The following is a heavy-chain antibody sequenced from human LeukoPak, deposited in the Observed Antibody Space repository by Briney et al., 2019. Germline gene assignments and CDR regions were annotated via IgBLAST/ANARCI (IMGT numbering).Heavy chain of an antibody. Sequence: GGSLRLSCAASGFTFSSYWMSWVRQAPGKGLEWVANIKQDGSEKYYVDSVKGRFTISRDNAKNSLYLQMNSLRAEDTAVYYRARGGDYCDSRRPFDYWGQGTLVTVSS. V-gene: IGHV3-7*01. CDR1: GFTFSSYW. J-gene: IGHJ4*02. D-gene: IGHD3-22*01. CDR2: IKQDGSEK. CDR3: ARGGDYCDSRRPFDY.